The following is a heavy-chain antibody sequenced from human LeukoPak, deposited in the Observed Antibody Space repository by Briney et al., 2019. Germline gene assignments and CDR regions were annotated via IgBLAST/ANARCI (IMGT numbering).Heavy chain of an antibody. CDR1: GFTFSNHW. CDR2: INSDGIST. CDR3: AKDRGSSGWYYFDY. V-gene: IGHV3-74*01. J-gene: IGHJ4*02. D-gene: IGHD6-19*01. Sequence: PGGSLRLSCAASGFTFSNHWMHWVRQAPGKGLEWVSRINSDGISTTYADSVKGRFTISRDNAKNTLYLQMNSLRAEDTAVYYCAKDRGSSGWYYFDYWGQGTLVTVSS.